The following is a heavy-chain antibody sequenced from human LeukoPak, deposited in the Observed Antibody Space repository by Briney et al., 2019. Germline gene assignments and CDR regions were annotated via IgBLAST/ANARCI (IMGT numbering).Heavy chain of an antibody. CDR3: AKQGGGSSGWYTLFDY. J-gene: IGHJ4*02. V-gene: IGHV3-53*01. Sequence: GGSLRLSCAASGFTVSSNYMSWVRQAPGKGLEWVSVIYSGGSTYYADSVKGRFTISRDNSKNTLYLQMNSLRAEDTAVYYCAKQGGGSSGWYTLFDYWGQGTLVTVSS. CDR2: IYSGGST. D-gene: IGHD6-19*01. CDR1: GFTVSSNY.